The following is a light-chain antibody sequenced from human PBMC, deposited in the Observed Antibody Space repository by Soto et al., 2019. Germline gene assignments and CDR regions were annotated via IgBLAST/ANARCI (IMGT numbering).Light chain of an antibody. CDR3: EQYYSTPLT. CDR2: WAS. V-gene: IGKV4-1*01. J-gene: IGKJ4*01. CDR1: QSVLYSSNTKNS. Sequence: DIVMTQSPDSLAVSLGERATINCKSSQSVLYSSNTKNSLAWYKQKPRQPHKLLIYWASTRESGVPHRFSGSGSGTDFTLTISSLQAEDVAVYYCEQYYSTPLTLGGGTKVEIK.